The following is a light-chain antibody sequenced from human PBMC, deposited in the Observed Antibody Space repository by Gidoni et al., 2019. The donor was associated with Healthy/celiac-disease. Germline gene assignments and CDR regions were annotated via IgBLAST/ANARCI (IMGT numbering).Light chain of an antibody. CDR1: QSISSW. CDR2: KAS. V-gene: IGKV1-5*03. J-gene: IGKJ1*01. CDR3: QQYNSYSLT. Sequence: IQMTQSPSTLSASVGDRVTIPCRASQSISSWLAWYQQKPGKAPKLLIYKASSLESGVPSRFSGSGSGTEFTLTISSLQPDDFATYYCQQYNSYSLTFGQGTKVEIK.